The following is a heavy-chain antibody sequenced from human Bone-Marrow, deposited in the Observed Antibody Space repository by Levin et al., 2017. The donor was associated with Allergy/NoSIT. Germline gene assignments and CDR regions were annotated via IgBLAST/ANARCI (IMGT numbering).Heavy chain of an antibody. CDR3: AREGGDGYHYVD. D-gene: IGHD5-24*01. V-gene: IGHV3-7*04. CDR1: GFNLSSSW. Sequence: GGSLRLSCAASGFNLSSSWMSWVRQAPGNGLEWVANMRQDGSETYYVDSVKGRFTISGDHAKNSLSLQMNSLRGEDTAVYDCAREGGDGYHYVDWGQGTLVTVSS. J-gene: IGHJ4*02. CDR2: MRQDGSET.